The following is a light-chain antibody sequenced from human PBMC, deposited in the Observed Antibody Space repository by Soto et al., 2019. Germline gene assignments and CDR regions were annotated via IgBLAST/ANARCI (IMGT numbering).Light chain of an antibody. V-gene: IGKV3-15*01. CDR3: QQGHNWPLT. CDR1: QSINSE. J-gene: IGKJ2*01. Sequence: EIVMTQSPATRSLSPGDRAALSCRARQSINSELAWYQQKPGQPPRILIYGASTRATGVPARFTGSESGSEFTLTISGLQSEDFAVYYCQQGHNWPLTFGQGTRLEI. CDR2: GAS.